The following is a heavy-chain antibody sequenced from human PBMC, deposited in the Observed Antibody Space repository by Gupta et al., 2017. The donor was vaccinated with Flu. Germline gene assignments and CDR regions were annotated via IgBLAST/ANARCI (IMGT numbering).Heavy chain of an antibody. CDR1: GYTFTSYG. Sequence: QVQLVQSGAEVKKPGASVKVSCKASGYTFTSYGISWVRQAPGQGLEWMGWISAYNGNTNYAQKLQGRVTMTTDTSTSTAYRELRSLRSDDTAVYYCARDTYYYDSSGYYQTYDYWGQGTLVTVSS. V-gene: IGHV1-18*01. CDR3: ARDTYYYDSSGYYQTYDY. D-gene: IGHD3-22*01. CDR2: ISAYNGNT. J-gene: IGHJ4*02.